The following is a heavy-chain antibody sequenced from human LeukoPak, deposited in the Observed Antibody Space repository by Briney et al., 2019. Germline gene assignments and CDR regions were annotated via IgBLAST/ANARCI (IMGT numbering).Heavy chain of an antibody. V-gene: IGHV3-23*01. CDR3: AFESGSRGGSGRDF. J-gene: IGHJ4*02. CDR1: GFTFSSYG. Sequence: PSGGSLRLSCAASGFTFSSYGMSWVRQAPGKGLEWVSGISASGGSTYYADSVKGRFTISRDNSKNTLYLQMNSLRAEDTAVYYCAFESGSRGGSGRDFWGQGTLVTASS. CDR2: ISASGGST. D-gene: IGHD3-10*01.